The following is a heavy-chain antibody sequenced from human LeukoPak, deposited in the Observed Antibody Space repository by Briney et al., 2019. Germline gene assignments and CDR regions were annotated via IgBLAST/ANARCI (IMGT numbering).Heavy chain of an antibody. CDR2: IYSGGST. CDR3: ARDRTAYRLLQYYSDY. D-gene: IGHD2-2*01. Sequence: GGSLRLSCAASGFTVSNNYMSWVRQAPGKGLEWVSVIYSGGSTYYADSVKGRFTISRDNSKNTLYLQMNSLRAEDTAVYYCARDRTAYRLLQYYSDYWGQGTLVTVSS. CDR1: GFTVSNNY. V-gene: IGHV3-66*01. J-gene: IGHJ4*02.